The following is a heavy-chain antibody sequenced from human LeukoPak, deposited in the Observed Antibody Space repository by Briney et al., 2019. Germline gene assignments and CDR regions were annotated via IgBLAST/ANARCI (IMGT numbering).Heavy chain of an antibody. J-gene: IGHJ6*02. CDR1: GGSISSYY. V-gene: IGHV4-59*01. D-gene: IGHD4-17*01. Sequence: SETLSLTCTVSGGSISSYYWSWIRQPPGKGLEWIGYIYYSGSTNYNPSLKSRVTISVDTSKNQFSLKLSSVTAADTAVYYCARYGPTAASGAYGMDVWGQGTTVTVSS. CDR3: ARYGPTAASGAYGMDV. CDR2: IYYSGST.